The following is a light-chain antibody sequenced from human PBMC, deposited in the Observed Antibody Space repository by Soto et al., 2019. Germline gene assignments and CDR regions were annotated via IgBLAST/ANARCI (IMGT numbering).Light chain of an antibody. J-gene: IGKJ1*01. V-gene: IGKV3-20*01. Sequence: LTQAPATLSLSPGERATLSCRASQSVSSYLAWYQQKPGQAPRLLIYGASNRATGIPDRFSGSGSGTDFTLTISRLEPEDFAVYYCQQYGRSGTFGQGTKVDI. CDR3: QQYGRSGT. CDR1: QSVSSY. CDR2: GAS.